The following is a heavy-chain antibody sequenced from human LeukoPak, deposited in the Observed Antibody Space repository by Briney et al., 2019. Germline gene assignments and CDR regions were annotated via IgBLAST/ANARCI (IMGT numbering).Heavy chain of an antibody. CDR2: ISYDTNNK. D-gene: IGHD3-16*01. J-gene: IGHJ6*02. V-gene: IGHV3-30*03. CDR1: GFSLRNYA. CDR3: ARDRRYDDYVWGGNSPFSFYGMDV. Sequence: TGSSLRLSCAASGFSLRNYAIHWVRQAPGKGLEWVAVISYDTNNKHYADSVKGRFTISRDNSKSALYLQMNSLRVEDTAVYYCARDRRYDDYVWGGNSPFSFYGMDVWGQGTTVTVSS.